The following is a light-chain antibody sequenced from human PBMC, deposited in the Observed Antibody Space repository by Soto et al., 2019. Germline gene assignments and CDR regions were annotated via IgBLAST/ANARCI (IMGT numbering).Light chain of an antibody. CDR2: GAS. CDR1: QGISSF. CDR3: QQLNSFPIP. V-gene: IGKV1-9*01. J-gene: IGKJ3*01. Sequence: IQLTQSPSSLSASVGDRVTITCRASQGISSFLAWYQQKPGKAPKLLIYGASTLQSGVPSRFSGSGSGTDFTLTLGSLQPEDFAPYTCQQLNSFPIPFGPGTKVDIK.